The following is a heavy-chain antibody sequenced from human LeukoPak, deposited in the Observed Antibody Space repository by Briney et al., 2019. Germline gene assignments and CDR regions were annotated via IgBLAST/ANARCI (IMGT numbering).Heavy chain of an antibody. D-gene: IGHD2-8*01. V-gene: IGHV1-2*02. CDR2: INPNSGGT. CDR3: ARGPAYSQYCANGVCYFLDH. J-gene: IGHJ4*02. CDR1: GYTFTAYY. Sequence: WASVKVSCKASGYTFTAYYMHWVRQAPGQGLEWMGRINPNSGGTKYVQNFQGRVTMTRDTSISTAYMELSGLRSDDTAVYYCARGPAYSQYCANGVCYFLDHWGQGALVTVSS.